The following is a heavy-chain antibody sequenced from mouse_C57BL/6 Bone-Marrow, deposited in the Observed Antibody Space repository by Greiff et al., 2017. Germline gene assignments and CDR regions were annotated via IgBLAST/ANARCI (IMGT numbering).Heavy chain of an antibody. V-gene: IGHV1-55*01. CDR1: GYTFTSYW. CDR3: ARDPCYAMDY. Sequence: QVQLQQSGAELVKPGASVKLSCKASGYTFTSYWMHWVKQRPGQGLEWIGDIYPGSGSTNYNEKFKSKATLTVDTSSSTAYMQLSSLTSEDSAVYYCARDPCYAMDYWGQGTSVTVSS. J-gene: IGHJ4*01. CDR2: IYPGSGST.